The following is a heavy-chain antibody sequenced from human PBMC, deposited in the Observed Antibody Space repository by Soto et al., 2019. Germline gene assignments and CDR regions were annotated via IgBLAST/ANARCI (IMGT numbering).Heavy chain of an antibody. CDR1: GFTFSSYG. CDR3: ARDFVVRGVIPIYYYYMDV. J-gene: IGHJ6*03. D-gene: IGHD3-10*01. V-gene: IGHV3-33*01. CDR2: IWYDGSNK. Sequence: GGSLRLSFAASGFTFSSYGMHWVRQAPGKGLEWVAVIWYDGSNKYYADSVKGRFTISRDNSKNTLYLQMYSLRAEDTAVYYCARDFVVRGVIPIYYYYMDVWGKGTTVTVSS.